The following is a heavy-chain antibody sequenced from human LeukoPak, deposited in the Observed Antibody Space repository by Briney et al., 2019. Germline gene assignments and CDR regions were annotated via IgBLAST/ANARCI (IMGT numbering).Heavy chain of an antibody. D-gene: IGHD3-22*01. CDR1: GFTFSSYG. J-gene: IGHJ4*02. CDR2: IWYDGSNK. V-gene: IGHV3-33*01. Sequence: GGSLRLSCAASGFTFSSYGMHWVRQAPGKGLEWVAVIWYDGSNKYYADSVKGRFTISRDNSKNTLYLQMNSLRAEDTAVYYCASHAYYDSSGYYYAHFDYWGQGALVTVSS. CDR3: ASHAYYDSSGYYYAHFDY.